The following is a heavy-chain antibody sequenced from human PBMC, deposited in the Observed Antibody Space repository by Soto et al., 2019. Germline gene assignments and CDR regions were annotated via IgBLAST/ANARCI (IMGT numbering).Heavy chain of an antibody. CDR3: TRGYCSSYSCYGAAMDV. D-gene: IGHD2-2*01. V-gene: IGHV3-33*01. CDR2: IWYDGSND. J-gene: IGHJ6*01. Sequence: VQLVESGGGVVQPGRXXXXXXXXXXXXFXSYGXHWVRQAPGKGLEWVAVIWYDGSNDDYVDSVKGRFTISRDNSNNMLYLEMNRLRAEDTAIYYCTRGYCSSYSCYGAAMDVWGQGTTITVAS. CDR1: XXXFXSYG.